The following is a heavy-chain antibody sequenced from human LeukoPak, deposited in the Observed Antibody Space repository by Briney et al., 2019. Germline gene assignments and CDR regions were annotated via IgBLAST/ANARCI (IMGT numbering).Heavy chain of an antibody. Sequence: PGGSLRLSCAASGFTFSSYSMNWVRQAPGKGLEWVANIKQDGSEKYYVDSVKGRFTISRDNAKNSMYLQMNSLRAEDTAVYYCARGNMVRGAFFDYWGQGTLVTVSS. D-gene: IGHD3-10*01. CDR3: ARGNMVRGAFFDY. CDR1: GFTFSSYS. J-gene: IGHJ4*02. CDR2: IKQDGSEK. V-gene: IGHV3-7*01.